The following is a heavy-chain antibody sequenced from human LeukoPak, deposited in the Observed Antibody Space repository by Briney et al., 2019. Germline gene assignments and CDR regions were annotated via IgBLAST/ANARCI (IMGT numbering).Heavy chain of an antibody. CDR3: VVCTSYSSGWWESYFDY. V-gene: IGHV3-30*02. J-gene: IGHJ4*02. D-gene: IGHD6-19*01. CDR2: IRYDGSNK. CDR1: GFTFSSYG. Sequence: GGSLRLSCAPSGFTFSSYGMHWVRQAPGKGLEWVAFIRYDGSNKYYADSVKGRFTISRDNSKNTLYLQMNSLRAEHTPVYYSVVCTSYSSGWWESYFDYWGQGTLVTVSS.